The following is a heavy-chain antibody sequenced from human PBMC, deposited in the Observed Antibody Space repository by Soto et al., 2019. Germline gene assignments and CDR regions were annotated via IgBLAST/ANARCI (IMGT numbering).Heavy chain of an antibody. CDR2: ISGSGDYT. Sequence: PGGSLRLSCAASGFTFSFYWMHWVRQAPGKGLVWVSTISGSGDYTYYTDSVKGRFTISRDNSKNMMYLQMNSLRAEDTAVYYCAKNRGLQYYFDYWGQGTLVTVSS. J-gene: IGHJ4*02. V-gene: IGHV3-23*01. CDR1: GFTFSFYW. CDR3: AKNRGLQYYFDY.